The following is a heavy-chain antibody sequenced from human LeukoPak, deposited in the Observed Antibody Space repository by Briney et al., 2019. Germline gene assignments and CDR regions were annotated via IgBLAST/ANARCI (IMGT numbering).Heavy chain of an antibody. V-gene: IGHV5-51*01. CDR3: ARSPAIRGVHNWFDP. CDR2: IYPGDSDT. CDR1: GYSFTSYW. Sequence: PGESLKISCKGSGYSFTSYWIGWVRQMPGKGLEWMGIIYPGDSDTRYSPSFQGQVTISADKSISTAYLQWSSLKASDTAMYYCARSPAIRGVHNWFDPWGQGTLVTVSS. D-gene: IGHD3-10*01. J-gene: IGHJ5*02.